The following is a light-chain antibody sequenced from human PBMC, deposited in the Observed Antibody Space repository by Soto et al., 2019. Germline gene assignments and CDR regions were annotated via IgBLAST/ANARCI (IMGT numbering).Light chain of an antibody. CDR3: QQYNNWPPYT. V-gene: IGKV3-15*01. J-gene: IGKJ2*01. CDR1: QTIANN. Sequence: ETVMTQSPATLSVSPGERATLSCRASQTIANNLAWYQQRPGQALRLLIYGASTRATGIPARFSGSGSGTEFSLTISSLQSEDFAIYYCQQYNNWPPYTFGQGTKLEIK. CDR2: GAS.